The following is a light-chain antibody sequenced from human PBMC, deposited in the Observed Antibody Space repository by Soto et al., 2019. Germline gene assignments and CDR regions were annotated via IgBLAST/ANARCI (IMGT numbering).Light chain of an antibody. J-gene: IGKJ1*01. CDR1: QSINSF. CDR2: GAS. CDR3: QQYGGSPRT. V-gene: IGKV3-20*01. Sequence: EIVFTHSPGTLSLSPGEGATLSCRASQSINSFLAWYQQRRGQAPRLLIHGASNRATGIPDRFSGSGSGTDFTLTISRLEPEDFAVYYCQQYGGSPRTFGQGTQVDIK.